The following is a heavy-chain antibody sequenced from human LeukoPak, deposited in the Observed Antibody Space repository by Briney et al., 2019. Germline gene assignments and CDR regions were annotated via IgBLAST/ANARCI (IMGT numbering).Heavy chain of an antibody. J-gene: IGHJ5*02. CDR3: ARELQLNWFDP. CDR1: GGTFSSYA. D-gene: IGHD1-1*01. Sequence: GASVTVSCTASGGTFSSYAISWVRQAPGQGLEWMGGIIPIFGTANYAQKFQGRVTITADESTSTAYMELSSLRSEDTAVYYCARELQLNWFDPWGQGTLVTVSS. CDR2: IIPIFGTA. V-gene: IGHV1-69*13.